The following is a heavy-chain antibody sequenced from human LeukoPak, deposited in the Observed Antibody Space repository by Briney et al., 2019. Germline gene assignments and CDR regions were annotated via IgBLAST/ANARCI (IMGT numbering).Heavy chain of an antibody. Sequence: SQTLSLTCSVSGVPVSDGRYYWTWIRQYPGKGLEGIGYKYYSGSAKYNPSLKSRLTISIDTSKNQFSLQLSSVTAADTATYYCATPYCSSISCLDVFNMWGQGTGVTVSS. D-gene: IGHD2-2*01. CDR3: ATPYCSSISCLDVFNM. CDR1: GVPVSDGRYY. CDR2: KYYSGSA. V-gene: IGHV4-31*03. J-gene: IGHJ3*02.